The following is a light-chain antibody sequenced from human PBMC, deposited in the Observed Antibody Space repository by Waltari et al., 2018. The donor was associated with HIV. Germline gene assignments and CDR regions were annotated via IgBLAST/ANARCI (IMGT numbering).Light chain of an antibody. CDR2: GAS. CDR1: QNVITN. J-gene: IGKJ1*01. CDR3: QQYNGWPRT. Sequence: EIVMTQSPATLSVSPGERVTLSCRASQNVITNLAWYQQKPGQAPSLLIYGASTRASGIPARFTGGGSGSDFTFTINSLQSEDCGLYYCQQYNGWPRTFGQGTKV. V-gene: IGKV3-15*01.